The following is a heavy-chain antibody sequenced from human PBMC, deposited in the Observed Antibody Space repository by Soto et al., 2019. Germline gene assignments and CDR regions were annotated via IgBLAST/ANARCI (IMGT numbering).Heavy chain of an antibody. V-gene: IGHV6-1*01. CDR3: AMDRDGRYGMVV. D-gene: IGHD3-10*01. J-gene: IGHJ6*02. Sequence: SQTLSLTCAISGDSVSSNSPAWNWIRQSPSRGLEWLGRTYYRSKWYNDYAVSVKSRITINPDTSKNQFSLQLNSVTPEDTAVYYFAMDRDGRYGMVVWGQGIMVTGFS. CDR1: GDSVSSNSPA. CDR2: TYYRSKWYN.